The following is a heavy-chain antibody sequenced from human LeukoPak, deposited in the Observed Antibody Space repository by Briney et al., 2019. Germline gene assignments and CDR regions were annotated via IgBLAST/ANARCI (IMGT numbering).Heavy chain of an antibody. CDR3: ATGSGHAFDI. V-gene: IGHV3-74*01. J-gene: IGHJ3*02. D-gene: IGHD2-15*01. CDR2: INSDGSGT. Sequence: GGSLRLSCAASGFTFSSYWMHWVRQPPGKGLVWVSRINSDGSGTSYADSVKGRFTISRDNAKNTLYLQINSLRAEDTAVYYCATGSGHAFDIWGQGTMVTVSS. CDR1: GFTFSSYW.